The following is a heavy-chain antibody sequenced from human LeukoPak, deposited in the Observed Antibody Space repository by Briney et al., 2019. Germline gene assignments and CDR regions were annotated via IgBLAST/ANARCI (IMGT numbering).Heavy chain of an antibody. V-gene: IGHV3-9*01. D-gene: IGHD6-19*01. Sequence: GGSLRLSCAASGFTFDDYAMPWVRQAPGKGLEWVSGISWNSGSIGYADSVKGRFTISRDNAKNSLYLQMNSLRAEDTALYYCAKGALGSGWSLDYWGQGTLVTVSS. J-gene: IGHJ4*02. CDR1: GFTFDDYA. CDR2: ISWNSGSI. CDR3: AKGALGSGWSLDY.